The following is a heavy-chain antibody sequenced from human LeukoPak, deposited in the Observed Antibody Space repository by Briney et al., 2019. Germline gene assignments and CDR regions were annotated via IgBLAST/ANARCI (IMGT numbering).Heavy chain of an antibody. CDR1: GFTFSSYW. J-gene: IGHJ4*02. V-gene: IGHV3-7*01. CDR3: ARDYGYCTNGVCFPFDY. CDR2: IKQDGSEK. Sequence: PGGSLRLSCTASGFTFSSYWMTWVRQAPGKGLEWVANIKQDGSEKYYVDSVKGRFTISRDNAKNSLYLQMNSLRAEDTAVYYCARDYGYCTNGVCFPFDYWGQGTLVTVSS. D-gene: IGHD2-8*01.